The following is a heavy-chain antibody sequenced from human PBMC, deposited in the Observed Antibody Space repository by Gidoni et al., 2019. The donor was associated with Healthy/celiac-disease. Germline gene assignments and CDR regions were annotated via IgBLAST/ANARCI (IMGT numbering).Heavy chain of an antibody. D-gene: IGHD6-19*01. CDR3: ARDSSGWTGYYYGMDV. V-gene: IGHV4-4*02. CDR1: VRSIRSSIW. J-gene: IGHJ6*02. Sequence: HVQLQESVPALVTPSWTLSLTCAVSVRSIRSSIWLSGVRQPPGKGLEWIGVIYHSGSTNYNPSLKSRVTISVDKSKNQFSLKLSSVTAADTAVYYCARDSSGWTGYYYGMDVWGQGTTVTVSS. CDR2: IYHSGST.